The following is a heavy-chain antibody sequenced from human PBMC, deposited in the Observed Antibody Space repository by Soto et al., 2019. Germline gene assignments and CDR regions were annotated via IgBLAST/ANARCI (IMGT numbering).Heavy chain of an antibody. D-gene: IGHD3-16*02. CDR2: IYYSGST. V-gene: IGHV4-30-4*01. CDR3: DRRIDDPDNWSDP. Sequence: QVQLQESGPGLVKPSQTLSLTCTVSGGSISSGDYYWSWIRQPPGKGLEWIGYIYYSGSTYYNPSLIGRVTITVATDKDQFSLKLSPVTAAATAADYCDRRIDDPDNWSDPWGQGTLVTVSS. J-gene: IGHJ5*02. CDR1: GGSISSGDYY.